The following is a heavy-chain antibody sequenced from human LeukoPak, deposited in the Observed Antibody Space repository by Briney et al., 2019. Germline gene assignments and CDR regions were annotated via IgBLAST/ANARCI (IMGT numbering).Heavy chain of an antibody. Sequence: GGSLRLSCAASGFTFSSYWMSWVRQAPGKGLEWVANIKQDGSEKYYVDSVKRRFTISRDNAKNSLYLQMNSLRAEDTAVYYCAGAIYCSSTSCHPWFDPWGQGTLVTVSS. CDR1: GFTFSSYW. V-gene: IGHV3-7*01. J-gene: IGHJ5*02. CDR2: IKQDGSEK. D-gene: IGHD2-2*01. CDR3: AGAIYCSSTSCHPWFDP.